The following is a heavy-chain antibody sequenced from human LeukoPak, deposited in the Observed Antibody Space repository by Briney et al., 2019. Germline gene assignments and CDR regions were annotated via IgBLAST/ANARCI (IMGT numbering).Heavy chain of an antibody. D-gene: IGHD5-12*01. V-gene: IGHV3-21*01. J-gene: IGHJ4*02. CDR1: GFTFSSYS. CDR3: ARGLSDYDYPFDY. Sequence: GGSLGLSCAASGFTFSSYSMNWVRQAPGKGLEWVSSIGGSDNYISYVDSVKGRFTISRDNAKNSLFLQMNSLRAEDTAMYYCARGLSDYDYPFDYWGQGTLVTVSS. CDR2: IGGSDNYI.